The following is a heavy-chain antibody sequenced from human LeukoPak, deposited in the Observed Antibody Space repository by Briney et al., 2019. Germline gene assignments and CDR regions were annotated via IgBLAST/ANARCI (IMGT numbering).Heavy chain of an antibody. CDR1: GYTFTSYY. CDR2: INPSGGST. D-gene: IGHD4-23*01. Sequence: ASVKVSCKASGYTFTSYYMHWVRQAPGQGLEWMGIINPSGGSTSYAQEFQGRVTITRDTSASTAYMELSSLRSEDMAVYYCARGGRKATVDPFDYWGQGALVTVSS. V-gene: IGHV1-46*01. CDR3: ARGGRKATVDPFDY. J-gene: IGHJ4*02.